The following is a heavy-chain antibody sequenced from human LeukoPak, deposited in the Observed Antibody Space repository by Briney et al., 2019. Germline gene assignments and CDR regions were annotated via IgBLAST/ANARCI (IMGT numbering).Heavy chain of an antibody. CDR2: ISSGSTYK. CDR1: GFTFSDYS. CDR3: TRGPTLIGVAGTWPLDY. Sequence: TPGGPLRLSCAASGFTFSDYSMPWVRQAPGKGLEWVSSISSGSTYKYSADSLKGRFTISRDNAKNSLYLQMNSLRAEDSAVYYCTRGPTLIGVAGTWPLDYWGQGTLVTVSS. J-gene: IGHJ4*02. D-gene: IGHD6-19*01. V-gene: IGHV3-21*01.